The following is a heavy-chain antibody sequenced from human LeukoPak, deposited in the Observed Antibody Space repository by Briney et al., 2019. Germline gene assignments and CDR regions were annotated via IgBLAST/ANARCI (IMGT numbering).Heavy chain of an antibody. V-gene: IGHV4-30-4*01. CDR2: IYNSGST. Sequence: KSSETLSLTCTVSGGSITSGDYYWSWIRQPPGKGLEWIGYIYNSGSTYYNPSLKSRVTISVDTSKKQFSLKLSSVTAADTAVYYCAKTQTMMGAFDIWGQGTKVTVSS. J-gene: IGHJ3*02. D-gene: IGHD3-22*01. CDR1: GGSITSGDYY. CDR3: AKTQTMMGAFDI.